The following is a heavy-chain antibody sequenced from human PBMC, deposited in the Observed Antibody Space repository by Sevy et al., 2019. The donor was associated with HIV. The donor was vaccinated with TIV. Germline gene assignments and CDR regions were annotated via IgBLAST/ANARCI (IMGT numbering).Heavy chain of an antibody. CDR3: ARAPPATTFLATRGFQH. J-gene: IGHJ1*01. Sequence: ASVKVSCKASGYSFTSYVMNWVRQAPGQGLEWMGWIDTNTGNPTYAEAFTGRFVFSLDTSVSTAYLQISSLKAEDTAVYYCARAPPATTFLATRGFQHWGQGTLVTVSS. CDR1: GYSFTSYV. CDR2: IDTNTGNP. D-gene: IGHD4-4*01. V-gene: IGHV7-4-1*02.